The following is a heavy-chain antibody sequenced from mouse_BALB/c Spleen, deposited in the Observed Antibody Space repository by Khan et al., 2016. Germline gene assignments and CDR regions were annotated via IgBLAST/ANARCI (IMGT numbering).Heavy chain of an antibody. V-gene: IGHV1-15*01. CDR2: VDPETGGT. Sequence: QVQLQQSGAELVRPGASVTLSCKASGYTFSDYEMHWVKQTPVHGLEWIGAVDPETGGTAYNQKFKGQATLTAGRSSSTAYMELRSLTSEDSAVYYCTRKGIFYGNYDFDYWGHGTTLTVSS. CDR1: GYTFSDYE. D-gene: IGHD2-1*01. CDR3: TRKGIFYGNYDFDY. J-gene: IGHJ2*01.